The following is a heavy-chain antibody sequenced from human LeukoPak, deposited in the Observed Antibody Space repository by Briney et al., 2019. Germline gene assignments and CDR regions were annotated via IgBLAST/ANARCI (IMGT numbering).Heavy chain of an antibody. CDR1: GFTFDNYR. D-gene: IGHD1-26*01. CDR3: TKRVKYGGTWDHFAD. Sequence: GGFLRLSCAASGFTFDNYRMSWVRQAPGKGLEWVSTVNADGGNTYYADSVKGRFTISRDNSKSTLILQMNSLRVEDTALYYCTKRVKYGGTWDHFADWGQGTLVTVSS. J-gene: IGHJ4*02. V-gene: IGHV3-23*01. CDR2: VNADGGNT.